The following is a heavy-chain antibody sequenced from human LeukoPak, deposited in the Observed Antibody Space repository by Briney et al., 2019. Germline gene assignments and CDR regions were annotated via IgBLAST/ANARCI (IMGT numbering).Heavy chain of an antibody. V-gene: IGHV1-69*05. Sequence: GASVKVSCKASGGTHSRYAISWVRQAPGQGLEWMGGIIPIFGTANYAQKFQGRVTITTDESTSTAYMELSSLRSEDTAVYYCASGMVRGDLGYLDYWGQGTLVTVSS. CDR2: IIPIFGTA. CDR1: GGTHSRYA. J-gene: IGHJ4*02. CDR3: ASGMVRGDLGYLDY. D-gene: IGHD3-10*01.